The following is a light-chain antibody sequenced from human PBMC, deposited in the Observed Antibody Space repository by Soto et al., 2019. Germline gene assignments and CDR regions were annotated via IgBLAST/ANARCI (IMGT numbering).Light chain of an antibody. CDR1: QRMSGF. Sequence: DIQMTQSPSTLSASVGDRVTITCRASQRMSGFLAWYQQKPGKAPQLLISDASSLESGVPSRFSGGGYGTAFTLTISSLQPEDFATYYCQHYSSHSGTFGPGSKVDIK. J-gene: IGKJ1*01. CDR2: DAS. V-gene: IGKV1-5*01. CDR3: QHYSSHSGT.